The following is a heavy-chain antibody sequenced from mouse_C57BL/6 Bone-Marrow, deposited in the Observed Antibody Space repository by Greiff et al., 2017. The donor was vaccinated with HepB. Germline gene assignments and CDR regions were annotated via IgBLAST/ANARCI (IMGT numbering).Heavy chain of an antibody. CDR3: ARSGFYYYGSSYVWFAY. CDR2: INPNNGGT. CDR1: GYTFTDYY. V-gene: IGHV1-26*01. D-gene: IGHD1-1*01. Sequence: EVQLQQSGPELVKPGASVKISCKASGYTFTDYYMNWVKQSHGKSLEWIGDINPNNGGTSYNQKFKGKATLTVDKSSSTAYMELRSLTSEDSAVYYCARSGFYYYGSSYVWFAYWGQGTLVTVSA. J-gene: IGHJ3*01.